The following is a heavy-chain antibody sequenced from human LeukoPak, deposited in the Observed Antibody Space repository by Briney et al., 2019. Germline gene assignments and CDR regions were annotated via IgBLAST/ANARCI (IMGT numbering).Heavy chain of an antibody. CDR2: IYSSGST. V-gene: IGHV4-39*07. CDR1: GGSITSNTYF. D-gene: IGHD1-26*01. J-gene: IGHJ3*02. Sequence: SETLSLTCIVSGGSITSNTYFWDWIRQTPGKGLEWIGRIYSSGSTNYNPSLKSRVTISVDTSKSQFSLKLSSVTAADTAVYYCARAGRWEGRPHAFDIWGQGTMVTVSS. CDR3: ARAGRWEGRPHAFDI.